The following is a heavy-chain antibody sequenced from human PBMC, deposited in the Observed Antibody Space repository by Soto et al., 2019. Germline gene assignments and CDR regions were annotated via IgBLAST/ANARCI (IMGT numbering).Heavy chain of an antibody. J-gene: IGHJ6*02. V-gene: IGHV5-10-1*01. CDR2: IEPSDSYT. CDR3: ARVRGYPNYYGMDV. Sequence: GESLKISCKGSGYSFTSYWITWVRQMPGKGLEWMGKIEPSDSYTNYSPSFQGHVTISADKSISTAYLQWSSLKASDTAMYYCARVRGYPNYYGMDVWGQGTTVTVSS. D-gene: IGHD3-22*01. CDR1: GYSFTSYW.